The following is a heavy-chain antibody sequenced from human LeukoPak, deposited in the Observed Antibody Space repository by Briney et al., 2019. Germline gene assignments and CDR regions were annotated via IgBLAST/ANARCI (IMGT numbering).Heavy chain of an antibody. CDR3: ARGRGIAARPWIDY. J-gene: IGHJ4*02. CDR1: GGSISSYY. CDR2: IYTSGST. Sequence: PSETLSLTCTVSGGSISSYYWSWIRQPAGEGLEWIGRIYTSGSTNYNPSLKSRVTMSVDTSKNQFSLKLSSVTAADTAVYYCARGRGIAARPWIDYWGQGTLVTVSS. V-gene: IGHV4-4*07. D-gene: IGHD6-6*01.